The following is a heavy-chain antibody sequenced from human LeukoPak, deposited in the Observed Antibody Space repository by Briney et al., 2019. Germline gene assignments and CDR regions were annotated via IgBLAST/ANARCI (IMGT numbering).Heavy chain of an antibody. D-gene: IGHD2-2*03. CDR3: ARVDIVVVPAAKGLYNWFDP. CDR1: GGSFSGYY. Sequence: SETLSLTCAVYGGSFSGYYWSWIRQPPGKGLEWIGEINHSGSTNYIPSLKSRVTISVDTSKNQFSLKLSSVTAADTAVYYCARVDIVVVPAAKGLYNWFDPWGQGTLVTVSS. J-gene: IGHJ5*02. V-gene: IGHV4-34*01. CDR2: INHSGST.